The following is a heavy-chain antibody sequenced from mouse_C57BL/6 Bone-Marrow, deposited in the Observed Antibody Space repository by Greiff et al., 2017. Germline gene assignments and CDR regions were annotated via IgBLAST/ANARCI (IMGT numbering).Heavy chain of an antibody. Sequence: VQLQQSGAELVKPGASVKISCKASGYAFSSYWMNWVKPRPGKGLEWIGQIYPGDGDTNYNGKFKGKATLTADKSSSTAYMQLSSLTSEDSAVYFCARWGTTMDYWGQGTSVTVSS. J-gene: IGHJ4*01. D-gene: IGHD2-14*01. CDR3: ARWGTTMDY. CDR2: IYPGDGDT. V-gene: IGHV1-80*01. CDR1: GYAFSSYW.